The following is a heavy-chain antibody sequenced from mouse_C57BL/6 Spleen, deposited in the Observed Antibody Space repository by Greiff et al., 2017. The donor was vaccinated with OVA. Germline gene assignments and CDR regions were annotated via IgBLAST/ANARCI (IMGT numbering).Heavy chain of an antibody. CDR1: GYTFTSYW. CDR3: ARRDYYGSSYGFDY. J-gene: IGHJ2*01. CDR2: IDPSDSYT. V-gene: IGHV1-59*01. Sequence: VQLQQPGAELVRPGTSVKLSCKASGYTFTSYWMHWVKQRPGQGLEWIGVIDPSDSYTNYNQKFKGKATLTVDTSSSTAYMQLSSLTSEDSAVYYCARRDYYGSSYGFDYWGQGTTLTVSS. D-gene: IGHD1-1*01.